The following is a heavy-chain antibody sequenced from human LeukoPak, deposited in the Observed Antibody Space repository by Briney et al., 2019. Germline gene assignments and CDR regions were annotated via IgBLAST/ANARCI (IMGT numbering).Heavy chain of an antibody. J-gene: IGHJ6*02. D-gene: IGHD7-27*01. CDR1: GGTFSSYA. CDR3: ARGLGDYYYYGMDV. Sequence: SVKVSCKASGGTFSSYAISWVRQAPGQGLEWMGGIIPIFGTANYAQKLQGRATITADESTSTAYMELSSLRSEDTAVYYCARGLGDYYYYGMDVWGQGTTVTVSS. V-gene: IGHV1-69*13. CDR2: IIPIFGTA.